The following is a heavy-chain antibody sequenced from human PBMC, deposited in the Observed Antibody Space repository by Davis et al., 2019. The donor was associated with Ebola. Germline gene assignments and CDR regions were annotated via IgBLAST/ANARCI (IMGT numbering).Heavy chain of an antibody. V-gene: IGHV3-21*04. D-gene: IGHD4-17*01. CDR1: GITLSSYS. Sequence: GESLKISCAASGITLSSYSMNWVRQAPGKGLEWVSSISGSSAYIYYADSVKGRFTISRDNAKNSLYLQMNSLRAEDTAVYYCAREGWTTVTTFGWFDPWGQGTLVTVSS. CDR2: ISGSSAYI. J-gene: IGHJ5*02. CDR3: AREGWTTVTTFGWFDP.